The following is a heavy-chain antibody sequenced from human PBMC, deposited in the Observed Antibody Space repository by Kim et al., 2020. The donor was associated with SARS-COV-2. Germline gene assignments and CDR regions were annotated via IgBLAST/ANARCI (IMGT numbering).Heavy chain of an antibody. J-gene: IGHJ4*02. CDR2: IDPSGGTT. V-gene: IGHV1-46*01. D-gene: IGHD6-13*01. Sequence: ASVKVSCKAYGYIFTTYYMHWVRRAPGQGLEWMGMIDPSGGTTYYAQKFQGIVTMTRDTSSSTVYMELSSLRSEDTAVYYCARGISSVPGYWGQGTLVTVSS. CDR3: ARGISSVPGY. CDR1: GYIFTTYY.